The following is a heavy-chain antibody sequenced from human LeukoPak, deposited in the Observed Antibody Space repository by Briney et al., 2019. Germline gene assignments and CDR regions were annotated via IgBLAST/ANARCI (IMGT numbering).Heavy chain of an antibody. CDR3: ARDQTIIAADAFDI. Sequence: PGGSLRLSCAASGFTFSSYWMSWVRQAPGKGLEWVANIKQDGSEKYYVDSVKGRFTISRDNAKNSLYLQMNSLRAEDTAVYYCARDQTIIAADAFDIWGQGTMVTVSS. CDR2: IKQDGSEK. J-gene: IGHJ3*02. D-gene: IGHD6-13*01. CDR1: GFTFSSYW. V-gene: IGHV3-7*01.